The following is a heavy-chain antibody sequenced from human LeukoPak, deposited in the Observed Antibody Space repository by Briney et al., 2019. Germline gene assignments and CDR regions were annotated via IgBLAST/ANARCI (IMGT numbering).Heavy chain of an antibody. Sequence: SETLSLTCAVSGGSISSSNWWSWVRQPPGKGLEWIGEIYHSGSTNYNPSLKSRVTISVDKSKNQFSLKLSSVTAADTAVYYCARSIAASGGYYGMDVWGQGTTVTVSS. D-gene: IGHD6-6*01. CDR3: ARSIAASGGYYGMDV. J-gene: IGHJ6*02. V-gene: IGHV4-4*02. CDR1: GGSISSSNW. CDR2: IYHSGST.